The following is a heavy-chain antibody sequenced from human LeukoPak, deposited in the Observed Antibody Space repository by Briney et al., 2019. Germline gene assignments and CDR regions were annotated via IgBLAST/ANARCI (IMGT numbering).Heavy chain of an antibody. CDR1: GGTFSSYA. J-gene: IGHJ6*03. Sequence: GASVKVSCKASGGTFSSYAISWVRQAPGQGLEWMGGIIPIFGTANYAQKFQGRVTITADKSTSTAYMELSSLRSEDTAVYYCARDGPNGKDYYYMDVWGKGTTVTVSS. CDR3: ARDGPNGKDYYYMDV. V-gene: IGHV1-69*06. CDR2: IIPIFGTA.